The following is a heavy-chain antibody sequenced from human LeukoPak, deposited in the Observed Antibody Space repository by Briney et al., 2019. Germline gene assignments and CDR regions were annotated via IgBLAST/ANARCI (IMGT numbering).Heavy chain of an antibody. V-gene: IGHV4-4*02. CDR1: GGSISSSNW. CDR3: ATSGTTGYYYYMDV. D-gene: IGHD1-1*01. J-gene: IGHJ6*03. Sequence: SETLSLTCAVSGGSISSSNWWGWVRQPPGKGLEWIGEMYHSGSTNYNPSLKSRVTISLDNSKNQFSLRLSSVTAADTAVYYCATSGTTGYYYYMDVWGKGTTVTVSS. CDR2: MYHSGST.